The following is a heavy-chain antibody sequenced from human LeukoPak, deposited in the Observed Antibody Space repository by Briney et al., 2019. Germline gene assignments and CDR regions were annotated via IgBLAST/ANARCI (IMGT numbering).Heavy chain of an antibody. CDR1: GFTFSTYA. V-gene: IGHV3-23*01. CDR2: ISGSGANT. Sequence: PGGPLRLSCAAFGFTFSTYAMSWVRQAPGKGLEWVSTISGSGANTYYADSVRGRFTISRDNSKNTLYLHMNSLRAEDTAVYYCAKVRAGYTNPYYFDYWGQGTLVTVSS. CDR3: AKVRAGYTNPYYFDY. J-gene: IGHJ4*02. D-gene: IGHD3-16*02.